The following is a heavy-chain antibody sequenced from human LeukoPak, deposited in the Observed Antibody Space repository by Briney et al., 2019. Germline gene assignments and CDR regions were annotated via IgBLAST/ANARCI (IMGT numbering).Heavy chain of an antibody. CDR3: ARDRGVTTVSAFDI. CDR1: GFTFSSYS. D-gene: IGHD3-10*01. CDR2: ISSSSSYI. Sequence: GGSLRLSCAASGFTFSSYSMNWVRQDPGKGLEWVSSISSSSSYIYYADSVKGRFTISRDNAKNSLYLQMNSLRAEDTAVYYCARDRGVTTVSAFDIWGQGTMVTVSS. J-gene: IGHJ3*02. V-gene: IGHV3-21*01.